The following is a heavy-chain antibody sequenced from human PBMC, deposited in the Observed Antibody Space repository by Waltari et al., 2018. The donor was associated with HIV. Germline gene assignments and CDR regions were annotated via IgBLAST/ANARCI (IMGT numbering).Heavy chain of an antibody. J-gene: IGHJ5*02. D-gene: IGHD2-2*01. CDR2: IYWNDDK. CDR3: AHRLPYCSSTTCLPYNWFDP. CDR1: GFSLSTSGVG. Sequence: QITLKESGPTLVKPTQTLTLTCTFSGFSLSTSGVGVGWSRQPPGRALEWLALIYWNDDKRYSPSLRSRLTITKDTAKNQVVLTMTSMDPVDTATYFCAHRLPYCSSTTCLPYNWFDPWGQGTLVTVSS. V-gene: IGHV2-5*01.